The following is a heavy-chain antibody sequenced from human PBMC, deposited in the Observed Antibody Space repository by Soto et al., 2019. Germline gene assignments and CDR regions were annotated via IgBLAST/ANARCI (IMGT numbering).Heavy chain of an antibody. CDR3: ARGHGDYVDS. CDR2: IYSSGST. J-gene: IGHJ4*02. CDR1: GGSISSYY. D-gene: IGHD4-17*01. V-gene: IGHV4-4*07. Sequence: QVQLQESGPGLVKPSETLSLTCTVSGGSISSYYWSWIRQPAGKGLEYIGRIYSSGSTNYNPSLKSRVTMSVDQSKDQFSLKLSSVTGADTAVYYCARGHGDYVDSWGQGTLVTVSS.